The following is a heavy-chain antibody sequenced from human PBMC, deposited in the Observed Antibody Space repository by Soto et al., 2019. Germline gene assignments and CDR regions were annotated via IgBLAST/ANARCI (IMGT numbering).Heavy chain of an antibody. D-gene: IGHD3-22*01. CDR2: IWYDGSDK. CDR3: AKVNYDSSGYSYYFDY. CDR1: GFTFSSYV. V-gene: IGHV3-30*02. Sequence: GGSLRLSCAASGFTFSSYVMHWVRQAPGKGLEWVAVIWYDGSDKYYADSVKGRFTISRDNSKNTLYLQMNSLRAEDTAVYYCAKVNYDSSGYSYYFDYWGQGTLVT. J-gene: IGHJ4*02.